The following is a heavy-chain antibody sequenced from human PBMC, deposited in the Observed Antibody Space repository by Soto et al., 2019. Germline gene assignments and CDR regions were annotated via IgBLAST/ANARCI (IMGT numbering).Heavy chain of an antibody. CDR1: GFTFSRHA. CDR3: AKVMGAYVTQYYFDY. J-gene: IGHJ4*02. Sequence: EVQLLESGGALVQLGGSLRLSCAASGFTFSRHAMSWVRQAPGKGLEWVSAITGSGGSTYYADSVKGRFTISRDNSKNTLYLQMNSLIAEDTAVYYCAKVMGAYVTQYYFDYWGQGTLVTVSS. V-gene: IGHV3-23*01. D-gene: IGHD2-21*02. CDR2: ITGSGGST.